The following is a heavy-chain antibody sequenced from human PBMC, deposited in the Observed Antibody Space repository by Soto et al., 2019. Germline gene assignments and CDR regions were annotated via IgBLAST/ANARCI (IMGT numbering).Heavy chain of an antibody. J-gene: IGHJ6*02. V-gene: IGHV1-69*01. D-gene: IGHD3-10*01. CDR2: IIPNFDTP. Sequence: QVHLVQSGAEVKKPGSSVKVSCKTSGGSFNNYAVSWVRQAPGQGLEWMGGIIPNFDTPNYAQKFQDRVTIFVDESTSTVYMELRSLRSNDTAVYYCAVAMVREILIFESSGMHVWGQGTTVIVSS. CDR1: GGSFNNYA. CDR3: AVAMVREILIFESSGMHV.